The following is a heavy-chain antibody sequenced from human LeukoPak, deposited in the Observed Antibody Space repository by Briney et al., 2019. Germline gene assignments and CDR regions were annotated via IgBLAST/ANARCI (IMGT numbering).Heavy chain of an antibody. D-gene: IGHD3-10*01. CDR1: GYTLTSYV. CDR2: INAGNGNT. J-gene: IGHJ4*02. Sequence: GASVKVSCKASGYTLTSYVIHWVRQAPGQRLEWMGWINAGNGNTKYSQKFQGRVTITRDTSASTAYMELSSLRSEDTAVYYCARVVVSFGEFYDYWGQGTLVTVSS. CDR3: ARVVVSFGEFYDY. V-gene: IGHV1-3*01.